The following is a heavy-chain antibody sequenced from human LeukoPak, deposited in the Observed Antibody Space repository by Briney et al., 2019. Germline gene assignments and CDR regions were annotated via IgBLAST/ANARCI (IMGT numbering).Heavy chain of an antibody. CDR1: GGSISSYY. J-gene: IGHJ4*02. V-gene: IGHV4-59*01. D-gene: IGHD3-10*01. CDR2: IYYSGST. CDR3: ARVNAMVLDFDY. Sequence: SETLSLTCTVSGGSISSYYWSWIRQPPGKGLEWIGYIYYSGSTNYNPSLKSRVTISVDTSKNQFSLKLSSVTAADTAVYYCARVNAMVLDFDYWGQGTLVTVSS.